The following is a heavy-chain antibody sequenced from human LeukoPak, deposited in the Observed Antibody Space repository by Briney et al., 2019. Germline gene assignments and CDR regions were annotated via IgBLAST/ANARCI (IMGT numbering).Heavy chain of an antibody. Sequence: GGSLRLSCAASGFTFSSYSMNWVRQAPGKGLEWVSSISSSSSYIYYADSVKGRFTISRDNAKNSLYLQMNSQRAEDTAVYYCARANYYDSSGYFYYYGMDVWGQGTTVTVSS. V-gene: IGHV3-21*01. CDR2: ISSSSSYI. D-gene: IGHD3-22*01. CDR1: GFTFSSYS. CDR3: ARANYYDSSGYFYYYGMDV. J-gene: IGHJ6*02.